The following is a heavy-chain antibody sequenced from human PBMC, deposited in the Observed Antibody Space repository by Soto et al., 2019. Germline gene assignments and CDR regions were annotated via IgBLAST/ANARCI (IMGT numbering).Heavy chain of an antibody. D-gene: IGHD3-22*01. J-gene: IGHJ4*02. CDR3: ARDVGYYYDSSGYYRFDY. Sequence: EVHLVESGGGLVQPGGSLRLSCAACGFIFSSYGMNWVRQAPGKGLEWVSFISSSSSTIYYADSVKGRFTISRDNAKNSLYLQMNSLRDEDTAVYYCARDVGYYYDSSGYYRFDYWGQGTLVTVSS. CDR1: GFIFSSYG. V-gene: IGHV3-48*02. CDR2: ISSSSSTI.